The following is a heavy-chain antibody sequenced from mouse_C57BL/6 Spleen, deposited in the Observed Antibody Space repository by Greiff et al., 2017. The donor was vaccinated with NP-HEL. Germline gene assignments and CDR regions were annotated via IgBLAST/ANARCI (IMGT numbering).Heavy chain of an antibody. CDR1: GYTFTSYG. CDR2: IYIGNGYT. D-gene: IGHD1-1*01. CDR3: ASPITTVAPYAMDY. J-gene: IGHJ4*01. V-gene: IGHV1-58*01. Sequence: EVKLVESGAELVRPGSSVKMSCKTSGYTFTSYGINWVKQRPGQGLEWIGYIYIGNGYTEYNEKFKGKATPTSDTSSSTAYMQLSSLTSEDSAIYFCASPITTVAPYAMDYWGQGTSVTVSS.